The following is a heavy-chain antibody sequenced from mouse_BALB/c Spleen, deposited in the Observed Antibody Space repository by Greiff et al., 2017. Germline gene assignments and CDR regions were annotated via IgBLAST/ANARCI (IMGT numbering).Heavy chain of an antibody. Sequence: VQRVESGPGLVAPSQSLSITCTVSGFSFTSYGVHWVRQPPGKGLEWLGVIWAGGSTNYNSALMSRLSISKDNSKSQVFLNMNSLQTDDTAMYYCARDRYYAMDYWGQGTSVTVSS. CDR3: ARDRYYAMDY. CDR2: IWAGGST. J-gene: IGHJ4*01. V-gene: IGHV2-9*02. CDR1: GFSFTSYG.